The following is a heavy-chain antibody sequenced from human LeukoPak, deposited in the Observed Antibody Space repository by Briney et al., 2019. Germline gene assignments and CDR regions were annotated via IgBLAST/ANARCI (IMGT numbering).Heavy chain of an antibody. V-gene: IGHV3-13*01. CDR3: AKDRPKQPFQ. J-gene: IGHJ4*02. D-gene: IGHD1/OR15-1a*01. CDR2: IGTAGDT. CDR1: GFTFSSYD. Sequence: GGSLRLSCAASGFTFSSYDMHWVRQGTGKGLEWVSAIGTAGDTYYADSVKGRFTISRDDSKNTLYLQMNSLRAEDTAVYYCAKDRPKQPFQWGQGTLVTVSS.